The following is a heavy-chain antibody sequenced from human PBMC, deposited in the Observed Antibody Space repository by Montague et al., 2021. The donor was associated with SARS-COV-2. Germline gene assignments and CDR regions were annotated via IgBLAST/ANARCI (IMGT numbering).Heavy chain of an antibody. D-gene: IGHD3-22*01. Sequence: SETLSLTCAVYGGSFSDYYWSWIRQTPGKGLEWIGEIHHSGSTNYNPSLKRRVTISVDTSKNQFSLELSSVTVADTAVYHCARTSYRDSSGYHSHDYWGQGILVTVSS. CDR3: ARTSYRDSSGYHSHDY. J-gene: IGHJ4*02. CDR1: GGSFSDYY. CDR2: IHHSGST. V-gene: IGHV4-34*01.